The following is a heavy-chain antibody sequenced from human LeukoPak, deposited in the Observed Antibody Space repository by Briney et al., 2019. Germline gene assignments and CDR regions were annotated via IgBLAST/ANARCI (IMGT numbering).Heavy chain of an antibody. Sequence: HGESLKISCKGSGYSFTSYWIGWVRQMPGKGLEWMGIIYPGDSDTRYSPSFQGQVTISADKSISTAYLQWSSLKASDTAVYYCARPSATGIVATAFDIWGQGTMVTVSS. J-gene: IGHJ3*02. CDR3: ARPSATGIVATAFDI. V-gene: IGHV5-51*01. D-gene: IGHD5-12*01. CDR1: GYSFTSYW. CDR2: IYPGDSDT.